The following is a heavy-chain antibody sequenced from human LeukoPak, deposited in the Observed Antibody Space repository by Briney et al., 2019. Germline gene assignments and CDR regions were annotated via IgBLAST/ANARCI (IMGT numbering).Heavy chain of an antibody. CDR2: ISACNGNT. D-gene: IGHD3-22*01. CDR3: ARALQPSYYYDSSGYGKGFDY. Sequence: ASVNVSCKASGYTFTSYGISWVRQAPGQVLEWMGWISACNGNTNYAQKLQGRVTMTTDTSTSTAYMELRSLRSEDTAVYYCARALQPSYYYDSSGYGKGFDYWGQGTLVTVSS. J-gene: IGHJ4*02. V-gene: IGHV1-18*01. CDR1: GYTFTSYG.